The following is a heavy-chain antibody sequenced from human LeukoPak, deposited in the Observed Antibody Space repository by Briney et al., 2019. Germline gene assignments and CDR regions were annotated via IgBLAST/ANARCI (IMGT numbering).Heavy chain of an antibody. CDR2: IYYSGST. V-gene: IGHV4-59*01. Sequence: SETLSLTCAVYGGSFSGYYWSWIRQPPGKGLEWIGYIYYSGSTNYNPSLKSRVTISVDTSKNQFSLKLSSVTAADTAVYYCARDRRSGRDSSWYYPAPYFDYWGQGTLVTVSS. CDR3: ARDRRSGRDSSWYYPAPYFDY. CDR1: GGSFSGYY. J-gene: IGHJ4*02. D-gene: IGHD6-13*01.